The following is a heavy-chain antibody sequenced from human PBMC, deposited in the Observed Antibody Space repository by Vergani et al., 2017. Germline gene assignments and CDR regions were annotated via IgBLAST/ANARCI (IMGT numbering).Heavy chain of an antibody. CDR3: AREGYGTNGVCFTLFDV. D-gene: IGHD2-8*01. V-gene: IGHV4-34*01. CDR2: IRHDGIT. J-gene: IGHJ4*02. Sequence: QAQLQQWGAGLLKPSETLSLTCAIYGGSFNDYWWTWIRQPPGKGLEWIGEIRHDGITHYSPSLKSRVTISIDTSTHQFSLNLRSVTAADTADYYCAREGYGTNGVCFTLFDVWGQGALVTVSS. CDR1: GGSFNDYW.